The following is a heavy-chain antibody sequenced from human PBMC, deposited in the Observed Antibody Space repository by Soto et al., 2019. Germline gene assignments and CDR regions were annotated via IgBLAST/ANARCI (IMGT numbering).Heavy chain of an antibody. J-gene: IGHJ6*02. CDR1: GYTFTSYA. CDR2: INAGNGNT. D-gene: IGHD4-4*01. V-gene: IGHV1-3*01. CDR3: ARSNYQGYYYYGMDV. Sequence: ASVKVSCKASGYTFTSYAMHWVRQAPGQRLEWMGWINAGNGNTNYAQKLQGRVTMTTDTSTSTAYMELRSLRSDDTAVYYCARSNYQGYYYYGMDVWGQGTTVTVSS.